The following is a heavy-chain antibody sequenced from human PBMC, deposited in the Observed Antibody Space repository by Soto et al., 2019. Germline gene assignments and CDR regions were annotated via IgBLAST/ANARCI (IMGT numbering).Heavy chain of an antibody. CDR3: ARGLVVPAAMPTFYYYMDV. Sequence: SSETLSLTCTVSGGSISSYYWSWIRQPPGKGLEWIGYIYYSGSTNYNPSLKSRVTISVDTSKNQFSLKLSSVTAADTAVYYCARGLVVPAAMPTFYYYMDVWGKGTTVTVSS. CDR1: GGSISSYY. CDR2: IYYSGST. J-gene: IGHJ6*03. D-gene: IGHD2-2*01. V-gene: IGHV4-59*01.